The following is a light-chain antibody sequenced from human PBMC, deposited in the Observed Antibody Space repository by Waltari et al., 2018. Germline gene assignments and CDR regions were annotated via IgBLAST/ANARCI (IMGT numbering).Light chain of an antibody. Sequence: EIVLTQSPGTLSLSPGERATLSCRASQSVGKFLAWYQKKPGQAPRLRINDASSSATGIPDRFSGSGFGTDFSLTISRLEPEDFAVYYCQHYVRLPVSFGQGTKVGIK. J-gene: IGKJ1*01. CDR3: QHYVRLPVS. V-gene: IGKV3-20*01. CDR2: DAS. CDR1: QSVGKF.